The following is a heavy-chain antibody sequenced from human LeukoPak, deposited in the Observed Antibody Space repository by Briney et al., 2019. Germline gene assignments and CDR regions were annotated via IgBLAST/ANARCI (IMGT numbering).Heavy chain of an antibody. Sequence: SQTLSLTCAISGDSVSSNSAAWNWIRQSPSRDLEWLGRTYYRSKWYNDYAVSVKSRITINPDTSKNQFSLQLNSVTPEDTAVYYCARDHDDFWTRDNWFDPWGQGTLVTVSS. CDR1: GDSVSSNSAA. D-gene: IGHD3-3*01. J-gene: IGHJ5*02. CDR3: ARDHDDFWTRDNWFDP. CDR2: TYYRSKWYN. V-gene: IGHV6-1*01.